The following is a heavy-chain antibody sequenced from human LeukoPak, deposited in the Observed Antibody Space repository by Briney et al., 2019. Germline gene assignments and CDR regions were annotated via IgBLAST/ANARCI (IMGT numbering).Heavy chain of an antibody. CDR2: ISAYNGNT. V-gene: IGHV1-18*01. CDR3: ARDRSIRAARNRDGSGTDY. J-gene: IGHJ4*02. CDR1: GYTFTSYG. Sequence: GASVKVSCKASGYTFTSYGMSGVRQAPGQGLAWMGWISAYNGNTNYAQKLQGRVPMPTDPPASTAYMELRSLRSDDTAVYYCARDRSIRAARNRDGSGTDYWGQGTLVTVSS. D-gene: IGHD3-10*01.